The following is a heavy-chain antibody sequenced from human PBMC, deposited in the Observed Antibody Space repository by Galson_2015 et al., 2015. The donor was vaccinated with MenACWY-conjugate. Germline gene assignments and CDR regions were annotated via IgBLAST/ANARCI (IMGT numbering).Heavy chain of an antibody. Sequence: LRLSCAASGFVFSSYTLHWGRQAPGEGLECISTISTSGSNTFYADSAKGRFSISRDNSKTTVYLHMSSLRPEDTAVYYCVKAWYSRDWYSLYNFLFQHWGQGTKVIVSS. J-gene: IGHJ1*01. CDR2: ISTSGSNT. CDR1: GFVFSSYT. CDR3: VKAWYSRDWYSLYNFLFQH. V-gene: IGHV3-64D*09. D-gene: IGHD6-19*01.